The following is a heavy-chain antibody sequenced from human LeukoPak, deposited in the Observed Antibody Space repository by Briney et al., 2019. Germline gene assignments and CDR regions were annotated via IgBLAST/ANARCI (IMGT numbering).Heavy chain of an antibody. D-gene: IGHD2/OR15-2a*01. CDR1: VGSLSSGGYY. CDR2: IYYSGST. V-gene: IGHV4-31*03. CDR3: ARGEISIQYCDY. J-gene: IGHJ4*02. Sequence: SETLSLTCTVSVGSLSSGGYYWSWIRQLPGKGLEWIGYIYYSGSTYYNPSLKNRVTISVDTSKNQFSLKLSSVTAADTAVYYCARGEISIQYCDYWGQGTLVTVSS.